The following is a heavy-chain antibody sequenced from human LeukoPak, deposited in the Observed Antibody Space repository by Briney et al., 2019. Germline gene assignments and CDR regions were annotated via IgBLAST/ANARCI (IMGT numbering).Heavy chain of an antibody. J-gene: IGHJ6*02. CDR1: GGSISSYY. V-gene: IGHV4-59*01. Sequence: SETLSLTCTVSGGSISSYYWSWVRQPPGKGLEWDGYIYYSGSTNYNPSLKSRVTISVDTSKNQISLKLSSVTAADTAVYYCARGPGGSYYYYYYGMDVWGQGTTVTVSS. CDR2: IYYSGST. CDR3: ARGPGGSYYYYYYGMDV. D-gene: IGHD3-16*01.